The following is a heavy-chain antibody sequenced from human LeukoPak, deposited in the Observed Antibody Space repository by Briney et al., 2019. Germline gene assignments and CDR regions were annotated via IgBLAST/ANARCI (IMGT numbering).Heavy chain of an antibody. CDR1: GGSVSGYY. V-gene: IGHV4-34*01. J-gene: IGHJ4*02. D-gene: IGHD3-3*01. CDR2: ISHRGRT. CDR3: ARVPLRFLEPFDY. Sequence: PSETLSLTCAVYGGSVSGYYWSWIRQPPEKGLEWIGEISHRGRTHYTPSLQSRVTMSVDTSKNQFALNLNSVIAADTAVYYCARVPLRFLEPFDYWGQGILVTVSS.